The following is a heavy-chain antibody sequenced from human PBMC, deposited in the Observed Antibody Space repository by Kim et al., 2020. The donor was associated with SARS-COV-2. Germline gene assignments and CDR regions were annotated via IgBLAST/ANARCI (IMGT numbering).Heavy chain of an antibody. V-gene: IGHV1-46*01. CDR1: GYTFTSYY. CDR3: AREAAAGLYYYYGMDV. CDR2: INPSGGST. Sequence: ASVKVSCKASGYTFTSYYMHWVRQAPGQGLEWMGIINPSGGSTSYAQKFQGRVTMTRDTSTSTVYMELSSLRSEDTAVYYCAREAAAGLYYYYGMDVWGQGTTVTVSS. D-gene: IGHD6-13*01. J-gene: IGHJ6*02.